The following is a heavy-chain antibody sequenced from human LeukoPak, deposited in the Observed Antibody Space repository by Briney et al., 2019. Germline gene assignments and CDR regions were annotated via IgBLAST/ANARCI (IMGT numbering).Heavy chain of an antibody. CDR2: ISAGGGAT. J-gene: IGHJ4*02. CDR3: AKASAFDWLSDIDY. Sequence: GGSLRLSCAASGFTFSTYGMSWVRQAPGKGLEWVSGISAGGGATFYADSVKGRFTISRDNSKNTLYLQMNSLRAEDTAVYYCAKASAFDWLSDIDYWGQGTLVTVSS. CDR1: GFTFSTYG. V-gene: IGHV3-23*01. D-gene: IGHD3-9*01.